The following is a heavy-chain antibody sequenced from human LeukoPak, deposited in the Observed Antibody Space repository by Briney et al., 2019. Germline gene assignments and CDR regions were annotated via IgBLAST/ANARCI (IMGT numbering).Heavy chain of an antibody. CDR2: IIPILGIA. J-gene: IGHJ6*02. Sequence: SVKVSCKASGGTFSSYAISWVRQAPGQGLEWMGRIIPILGIANYAQKFQGRVTITADKSTSTAYMELSSLRSEDTAVYYCARDRLGVPAAIHYYGMDVWGQGTAVTVSS. D-gene: IGHD2-2*01. V-gene: IGHV1-69*04. CDR3: ARDRLGVPAAIHYYGMDV. CDR1: GGTFSSYA.